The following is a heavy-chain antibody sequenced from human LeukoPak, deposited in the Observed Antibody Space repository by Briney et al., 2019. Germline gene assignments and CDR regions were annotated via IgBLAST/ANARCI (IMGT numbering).Heavy chain of an antibody. Sequence: GGSLRLSCAASGFTFSSYAMHWVRQAPGKGLEWVSVISYDGSNKYYADSVKGRFTISKDNSKDTVYLQMSSLRVDDTAVYYCAKAASSSWPSYYYGMDVWGQGTTVTVSS. V-gene: IGHV3-30*04. CDR3: AKAASSSWPSYYYGMDV. J-gene: IGHJ6*02. CDR1: GFTFSSYA. CDR2: ISYDGSNK. D-gene: IGHD6-13*01.